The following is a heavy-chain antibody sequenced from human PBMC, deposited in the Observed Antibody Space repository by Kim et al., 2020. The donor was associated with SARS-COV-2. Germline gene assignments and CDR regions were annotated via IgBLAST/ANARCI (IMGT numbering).Heavy chain of an antibody. CDR1: GGSISSGGYY. Sequence: SETLSLTCTVSGGSISSGGYYWSWIRQHPGKGLEWIGYIYYSGSTYYNPSLKSRVTISVDTSKNQFSLKLSSVTAADTAVYYCASQEGLYLEIEYWGQGTLVTVSS. J-gene: IGHJ4*02. CDR3: ASQEGLYLEIEY. CDR2: IYYSGST. V-gene: IGHV4-31*03. D-gene: IGHD2-2*02.